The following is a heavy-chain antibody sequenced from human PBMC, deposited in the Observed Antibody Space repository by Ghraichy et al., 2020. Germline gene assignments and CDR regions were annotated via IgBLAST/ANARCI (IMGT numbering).Heavy chain of an antibody. CDR1: GYTFNNYY. V-gene: IGHV1-2*06. Sequence: ASVKVSCKASGYTFNNYYLNWVRQAPGRGLERMGRIAPKSGVTNYAQTFQGRVTMTRDTSITTAYMELNRLTLNDTAVYYCARERAEGFDPWGQGTLVTVSS. CDR2: IAPKSGVT. CDR3: ARERAEGFDP. J-gene: IGHJ5*02.